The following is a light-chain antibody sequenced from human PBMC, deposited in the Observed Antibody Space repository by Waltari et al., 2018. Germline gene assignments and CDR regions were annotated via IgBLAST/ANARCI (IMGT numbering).Light chain of an antibody. CDR2: PAS. CDR1: QTISSW. J-gene: IGKJ2*01. CDR3: QQYDRLPVT. V-gene: IGKV1-5*03. Sequence: DIQMTQSPSTLSTSIGDRVTIPCRASQTISSWLAWYQQKPGKAPKLLINPASSLESGVPSRFSGSGSGTEFTLTISSLQPDDFATYYCQQYDRLPVTFGQGTKLEIK.